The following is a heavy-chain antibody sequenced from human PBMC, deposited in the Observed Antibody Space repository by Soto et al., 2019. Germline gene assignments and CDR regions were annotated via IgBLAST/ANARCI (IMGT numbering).Heavy chain of an antibody. CDR3: ARTSIAVVYYFDY. J-gene: IGHJ4*02. D-gene: IGHD6-19*01. V-gene: IGHV4-31*03. Sequence: NPSETLSLTCTVSGGSISSGGYYWSWIRQHPGKGLEWIGYIYYSGSTYYNPSLKSRVTISVDTSKNQFSLKLSSVTAADTAVYYCARTSIAVVYYFDYWGQGTLVTVSS. CDR1: GGSISSGGYY. CDR2: IYYSGST.